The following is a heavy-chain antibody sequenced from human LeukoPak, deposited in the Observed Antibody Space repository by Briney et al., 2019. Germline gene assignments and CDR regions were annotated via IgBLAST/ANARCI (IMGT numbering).Heavy chain of an antibody. CDR1: GVSISIYY. CDR2: IYNSGST. V-gene: IGHV4-59*01. J-gene: IGHJ4*02. Sequence: PAETLSLTCTVSGVSISIYYWSWIRQPPGKGLEWIGYIYNSGSTSYNPSLKSRATISADTSKNQFSLKLSSVTAADTAVYYCVRDRELNYWGQGTLVTVSS. CDR3: VRDRELNY. D-gene: IGHD1-7*01.